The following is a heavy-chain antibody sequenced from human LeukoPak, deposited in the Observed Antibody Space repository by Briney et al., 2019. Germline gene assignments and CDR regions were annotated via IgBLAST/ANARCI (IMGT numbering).Heavy chain of an antibody. CDR3: TIFMGYYYYYYGMDV. CDR1: GFTFSGSA. J-gene: IGHJ6*02. CDR2: IRSKANSYAT. D-gene: IGHD3-10*01. V-gene: IGHV3-73*01. Sequence: GGSLKLSCAASGFTFSGSAMHGVRQASGKGLEWVGRIRSKANSYATAYAASVKGRFTISRDDSKNTAYLQMNSLKTEDTAVYYCTIFMGYYYYYYGMDVWGQGTTVTVSS.